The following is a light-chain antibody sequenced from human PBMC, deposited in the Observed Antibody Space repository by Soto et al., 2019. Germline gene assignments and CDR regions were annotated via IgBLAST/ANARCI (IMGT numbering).Light chain of an antibody. CDR1: QRISSW. Sequence: DIQMTQSPATLSASLGDRVTITCRASQRISSWLAWYQQKPGKAPKLLIYKASGLESGVPSRFSGSGSGTDFTLTISSLQPDDFATYYCQQYESYSPLTFGGGTKVDIK. CDR2: KAS. J-gene: IGKJ4*01. CDR3: QQYESYSPLT. V-gene: IGKV1-5*03.